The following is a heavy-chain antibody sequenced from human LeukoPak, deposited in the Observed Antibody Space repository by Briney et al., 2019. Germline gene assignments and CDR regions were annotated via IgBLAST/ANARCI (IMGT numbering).Heavy chain of an antibody. CDR1: GYTFTSYG. Sequence: ASVKVSCKASGYTFTSYGISWVRQAPGQGLEWMGWISAYNGNTNYAQKLQGRVTMTTDTSTSTAYMELRSLRSDDTAVYYCARVHYYDSSGYTVYYYYYMDVWGKGTTVTVSS. V-gene: IGHV1-18*01. CDR2: ISAYNGNT. J-gene: IGHJ6*03. CDR3: ARVHYYDSSGYTVYYYYYMDV. D-gene: IGHD3-22*01.